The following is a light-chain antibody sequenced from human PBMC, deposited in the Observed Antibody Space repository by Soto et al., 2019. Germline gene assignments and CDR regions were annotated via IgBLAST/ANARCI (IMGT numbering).Light chain of an antibody. V-gene: IGLV2-18*02. CDR2: DVT. J-gene: IGLJ1*01. Sequence: QSVLTQPPSVSGSPGQSVAISCTGTSSDVGSYNRVSWYQQLPGTAPKLLIYDVTNRPSGVPDRFSGSKSGNTASLTISGLQAEDEADYYCSSYTISSTYVFGNGTKVTVL. CDR3: SSYTISSTYV. CDR1: SSDVGSYNR.